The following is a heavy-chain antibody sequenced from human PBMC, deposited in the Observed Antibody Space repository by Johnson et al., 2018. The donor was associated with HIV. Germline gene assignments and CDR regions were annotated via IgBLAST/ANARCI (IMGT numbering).Heavy chain of an antibody. V-gene: IGHV3-30*04. J-gene: IGHJ3*02. CDR1: GFTFSSYA. CDR3: ASQPGDAFDI. Sequence: QVQLVESGGGVVQPGRSLRLSCAASGFTFSSYAMHWVSQAPGKGLEWVAVISYDGSNKYYADSVKGRFTISRDNSKNTLYLQMNSLRAEDTAVYYCASQPGDAFDIWGQGTMVTVSS. CDR2: ISYDGSNK.